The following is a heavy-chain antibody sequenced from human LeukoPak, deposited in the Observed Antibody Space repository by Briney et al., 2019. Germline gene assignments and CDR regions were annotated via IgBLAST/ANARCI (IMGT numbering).Heavy chain of an antibody. J-gene: IGHJ4*02. CDR3: ATITRYSGYDLYDSRDY. Sequence: GGSLRLSRAASGFTVSSNYMSWVRQAPGKGLEWVSVIYSGGSTYYADSVKGRFTISRDNSKNTLYLQMNSLRAEDTAVYYCATITRYSGYDLYDSRDYWGQGTLVTVSS. D-gene: IGHD5-12*01. CDR1: GFTVSSNY. CDR2: IYSGGST. V-gene: IGHV3-53*05.